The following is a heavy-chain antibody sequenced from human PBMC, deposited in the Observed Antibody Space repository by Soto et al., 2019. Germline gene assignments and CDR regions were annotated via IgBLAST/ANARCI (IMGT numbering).Heavy chain of an antibody. J-gene: IGHJ6*02. V-gene: IGHV4-4*07. CDR3: ARARAAAGTGFDCYYYGMDV. CDR1: GGSISSYY. CDR2: IYTSGST. D-gene: IGHD6-13*01. Sequence: PSETLSLTCTVSGGSISSYYWSWIRQAAGKGLEWIGRIYTSGSTNYNPSLKSRVTMSVDTSKNQFSLKLSSVTAADTAVYYCARARAAAGTGFDCYYYGMDVWGQGTTVTVSS.